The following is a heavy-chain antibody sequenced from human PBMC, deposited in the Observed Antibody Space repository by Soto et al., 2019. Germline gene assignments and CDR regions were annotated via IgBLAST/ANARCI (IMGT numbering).Heavy chain of an antibody. CDR2: IHYSGNT. CDR3: ARDMGXXGGFDY. CDR1: GGSFSGYY. V-gene: IGHV4-59*01. Sequence: PSETLSLTCAVYGGSFSGYYWTWIRQPPGKGLEWVAYIHYSGNTNYNPSLKSRVTISVDTSKNQFSLKLNFVTAADTAVYYCARDMGXXGGFDYWGPGTLVTVSS. D-gene: IGHD2-15*01. J-gene: IGHJ4*02.